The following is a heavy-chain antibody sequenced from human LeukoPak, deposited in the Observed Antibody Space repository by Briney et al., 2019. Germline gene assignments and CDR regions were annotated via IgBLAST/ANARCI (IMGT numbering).Heavy chain of an antibody. D-gene: IGHD2-2*01. J-gene: IGHJ4*02. V-gene: IGHV3-7*01. CDR2: IKQDGSEK. Sequence: GGSLRLSCAAAGFTFSTYWMSWVRQAPRKGLEWVANIKQDGSEKYYVDSVKGRFTISRDNAKNSLYLQMNSLRAEDTAVYYCAREDQLLSFDYWGQGTLVTVSS. CDR1: GFTFSTYW. CDR3: AREDQLLSFDY.